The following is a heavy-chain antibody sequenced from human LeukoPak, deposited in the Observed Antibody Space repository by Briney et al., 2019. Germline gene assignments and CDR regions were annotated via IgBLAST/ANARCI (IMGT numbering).Heavy chain of an antibody. D-gene: IGHD3-10*01. V-gene: IGHV4-59*08. Sequence: PSETLSLTCTVSGGSISSYYWSWIRQPPGKGLEWIGYIYYSGSTNYNPSLKSRVTISVDTSKNQFSLKLSSVTAADTAVYYCARHRYGSGSYSFFDYWGQGTLVTVSS. J-gene: IGHJ4*02. CDR2: IYYSGST. CDR3: ARHRYGSGSYSFFDY. CDR1: GGSISSYY.